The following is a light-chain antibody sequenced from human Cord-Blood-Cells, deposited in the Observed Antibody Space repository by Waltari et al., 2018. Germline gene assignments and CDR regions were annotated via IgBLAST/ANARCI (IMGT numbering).Light chain of an antibody. CDR3: QAWDSSTVV. CDR2: QDS. V-gene: IGLV3-1*01. J-gene: IGLJ2*01. CDR1: KLGAKY. Sequence: SYELTLPPSVSVSPGQTASITCSGDKLGAKYACWYQQKPGQSPVLVIYQDSKRPSGIPERFSGSNSGNTATLTISGTQAMDEADYYCQAWDSSTVVFGGGTKLTVL.